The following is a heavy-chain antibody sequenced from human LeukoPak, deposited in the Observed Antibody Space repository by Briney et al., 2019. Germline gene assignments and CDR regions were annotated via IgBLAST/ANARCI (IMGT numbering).Heavy chain of an antibody. V-gene: IGHV1-69*05. D-gene: IGHD4-17*01. CDR1: GGTFSSYA. CDR3: ARGPFHGDYPLDAALDI. J-gene: IGHJ3*02. Sequence: SAKVSCKASGGTFSSYAISWVRQAPGQGLEWMGGIIPIFGTANYAQKFQGRVTITTDESTSTAYMELSSLRSEDTAVYYCARGPFHGDYPLDAALDIWGQGTMVTVSS. CDR2: IIPIFGTA.